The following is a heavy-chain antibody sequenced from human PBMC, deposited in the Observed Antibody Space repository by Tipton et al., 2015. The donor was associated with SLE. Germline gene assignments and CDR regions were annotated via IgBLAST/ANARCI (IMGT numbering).Heavy chain of an antibody. CDR1: GGFISSNSYY. CDR2: IGSMYYSGST. V-gene: IGHV4-39*01. D-gene: IGHD6-25*01. J-gene: IGHJ4*02. Sequence: TLSLTCTVSGGFISSNSYYWGWIRQPPGKGLEWIGSIGSMYYSGSTYYNPSLKSRDTISVDTSKNQFSLKLTSVTAADTAVYYCARREGIGAAVDYWGQGTLVTVSS. CDR3: ARREGIGAAVDY.